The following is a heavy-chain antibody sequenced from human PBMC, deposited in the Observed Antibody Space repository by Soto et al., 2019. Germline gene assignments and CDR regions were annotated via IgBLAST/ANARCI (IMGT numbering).Heavy chain of an antibody. J-gene: IGHJ6*02. V-gene: IGHV4-34*01. CDR3: ARGPYYYDRTGYYYPYYYYYGMDV. Sequence: SETLSLTCAVYGGSFSGYYWSWIRQPPGKGLELIGEINHSGSTNYNPSLKCRVTISVDTSKNQFSLKLSSVTAADTAVYYCARGPYYYDRTGYYYPYYYYYGMDVWGQGTTVTVSS. D-gene: IGHD3-22*01. CDR2: INHSGST. CDR1: GGSFSGYY.